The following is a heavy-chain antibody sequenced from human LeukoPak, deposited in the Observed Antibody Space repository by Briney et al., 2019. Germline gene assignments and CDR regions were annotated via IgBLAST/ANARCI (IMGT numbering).Heavy chain of an antibody. Sequence: ASAKVSCKASGYTFTSYDINWVRQAPGQGLEGMGWMNPNSGNTGYAQKFQGRVTMTRNTSISTAYMELSSLRSEDTAVYYCARGDGVVVVPAAIDYWGQGTLVTVSS. CDR3: ARGDGVVVVPAAIDY. CDR2: MNPNSGNT. D-gene: IGHD2-2*01. CDR1: GYTFTSYD. V-gene: IGHV1-8*01. J-gene: IGHJ4*02.